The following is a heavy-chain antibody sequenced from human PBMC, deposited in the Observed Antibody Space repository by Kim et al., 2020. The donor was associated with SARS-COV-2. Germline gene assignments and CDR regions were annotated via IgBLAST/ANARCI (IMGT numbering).Heavy chain of an antibody. CDR3: ASDYYYGSRNYNVWFDP. V-gene: IGHV4-61*09. Sequence: SETLSLTCTVSGGSISGGSYYWNWIRQPAGKGLEWIGHIYTTGTTNYNPSLKSRATISVDTSKNQISLKLSSVTAADTAVYYCASDYYYGSRNYNVWFDPWGQGTLVTVSS. D-gene: IGHD3-10*01. CDR1: GGSISGGSYY. J-gene: IGHJ5*02. CDR2: IYTTGTT.